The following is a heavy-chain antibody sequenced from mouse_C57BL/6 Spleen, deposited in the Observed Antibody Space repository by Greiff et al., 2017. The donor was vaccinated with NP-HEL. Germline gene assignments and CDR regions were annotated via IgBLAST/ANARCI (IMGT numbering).Heavy chain of an antibody. D-gene: IGHD2-3*01. CDR3: TTSYDGYYRFAY. CDR1: GFNIKDDY. J-gene: IGHJ3*01. Sequence: EVKLQESGAELVRPGASVKLSCTASGFNIKDDYMHWVKQRPEQGLEWIGWIDPENGDTEYASKFQGKATITADTSSNTAYLQLSSLTSEDTAVYYCTTSYDGYYRFAYWGQGTLVTVSA. V-gene: IGHV14-4*01. CDR2: IDPENGDT.